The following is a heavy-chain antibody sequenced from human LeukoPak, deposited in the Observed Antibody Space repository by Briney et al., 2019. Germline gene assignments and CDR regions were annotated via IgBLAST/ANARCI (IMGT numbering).Heavy chain of an antibody. J-gene: IGHJ4*02. V-gene: IGHV3-30*02. CDR3: ANFGGDSSGYYYPLDY. CDR1: GFTFSSYG. D-gene: IGHD3-22*01. Sequence: GGSLRLSCAASGFTFSSYGTHWVRQAPGKGLEWVAFIRYDGSNKYYADSVKGRFTISRDNSKNTLYLQMNSLRAEDTAVYYCANFGGDSSGYYYPLDYWGQGTMVTVSS. CDR2: IRYDGSNK.